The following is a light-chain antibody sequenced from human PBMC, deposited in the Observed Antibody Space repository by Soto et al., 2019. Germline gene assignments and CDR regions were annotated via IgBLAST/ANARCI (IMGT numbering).Light chain of an antibody. CDR1: SSNIGADND. J-gene: IGLJ3*02. CDR2: GDN. V-gene: IGLV1-40*01. CDR3: HSYDDSLSGSV. Sequence: QSVLTQPPSVSVAPGQRVIISCTGGSSNIGADNDVHWYQQTPGRAPKLLIYGDNNRPSGVPDRFSGSKSGTSASLAITGLQAEDEADYYCHSYDDSLSGSVFGGGTKLTVL.